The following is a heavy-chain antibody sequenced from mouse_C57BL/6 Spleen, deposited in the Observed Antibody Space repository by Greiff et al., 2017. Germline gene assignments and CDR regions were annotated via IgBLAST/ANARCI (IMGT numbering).Heavy chain of an antibody. CDR1: GFSLTSYG. D-gene: IGHD2-4*01. CDR2: IWSDGST. V-gene: IGHV2-6-1*01. Sequence: QVQLKESGPGLVAPSQSLSITCTVSGFSLTSYGVHWVRQPPGKGLEWLVVIWSDGSTTYNSALKSRLSISKDNSKSQVFLKMNSLQTEDTAMYYCARQNDYDGGAWCAYWGQGTLVTVSA. CDR3: ARQNDYDGGAWCAY. J-gene: IGHJ3*01.